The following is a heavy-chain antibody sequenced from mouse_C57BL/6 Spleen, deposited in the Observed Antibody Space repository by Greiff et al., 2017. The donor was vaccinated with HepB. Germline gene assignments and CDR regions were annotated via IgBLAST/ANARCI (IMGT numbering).Heavy chain of an antibody. J-gene: IGHJ2*01. CDR2: INPSNGGT. V-gene: IGHV1-53*01. CDR1: GYTFTSYW. CDR3: ARGDYGSSYVDY. Sequence: QVHVKQPGTELVKPGASVKLSCKASGYTFTSYWMHWVKQRPGQGLEWIGNINPSNGGTNYNEKFKSKATLTVDKSSSTAYMQLSSLTSEDSAVYYCARGDYGSSYVDYWGQGTTLTVSS. D-gene: IGHD1-1*01.